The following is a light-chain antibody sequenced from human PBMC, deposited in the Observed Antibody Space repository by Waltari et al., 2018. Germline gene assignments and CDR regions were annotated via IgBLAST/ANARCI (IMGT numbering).Light chain of an antibody. CDR2: DVS. V-gene: IGKV1-33*01. CDR3: QHYDNLPYT. Sequence: DTQMTQSPSSLSASVGDRVTITFQASQDISDYLNWYQQKPGKDPKLLIYDVSNLETGVPSRFSGSGSGTDFTLTISSLQPDDIATYYCQHYDNLPYTFGQGTKVEIK. J-gene: IGKJ2*01. CDR1: QDISDY.